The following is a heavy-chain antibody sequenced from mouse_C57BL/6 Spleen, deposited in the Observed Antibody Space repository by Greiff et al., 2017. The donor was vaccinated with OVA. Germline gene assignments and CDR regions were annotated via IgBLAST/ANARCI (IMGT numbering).Heavy chain of an antibody. J-gene: IGHJ4*01. Sequence: QVQLQQPGAELVKPGASVKMSCKASGYTFTSCWITWVKQRPGQGLEWIGDIYPGSGSTNYNEKFKSKATLTVDTSSSTAYMQLSSLTSEDSAVYYCARRGGTDAMDYWGQGTSVTVSS. V-gene: IGHV1-55*01. CDR1: GYTFTSCW. CDR2: IYPGSGST. D-gene: IGHD4-1*01. CDR3: ARRGGTDAMDY.